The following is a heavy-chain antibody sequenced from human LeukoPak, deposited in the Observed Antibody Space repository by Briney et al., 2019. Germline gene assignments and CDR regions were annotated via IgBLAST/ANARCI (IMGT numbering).Heavy chain of an antibody. J-gene: IGHJ4*02. D-gene: IGHD7-27*01. CDR3: ARELSGDPGVDY. V-gene: IGHV3-48*04. CDR1: GFTFSSYS. CDR2: ISSSSNVI. Sequence: GGSLRLSCAASGFTFSSYSMNWVRQAPGKGLEWVSYISSSSNVIYYADSVKGRFTISRDNAKNSLYLQMNSLRAEDTAVYYCARELSGDPGVDYWGQGTLVTVSS.